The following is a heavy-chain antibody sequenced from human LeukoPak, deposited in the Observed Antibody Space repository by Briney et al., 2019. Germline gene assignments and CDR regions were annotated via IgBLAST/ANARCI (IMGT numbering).Heavy chain of an antibody. Sequence: SGTLSLTCTVSGGSISSYYWSWIRQSPGKGLEWIGYIYYSGSTNYNPSLKSRVTISVDTSKNQFSLKLSSVTAADTAVYYCAREYYYDSSGGVVAFDIWGQGTMVTVSS. D-gene: IGHD3-22*01. V-gene: IGHV4-59*01. CDR2: IYYSGST. CDR3: AREYYYDSSGGVVAFDI. CDR1: GGSISSYY. J-gene: IGHJ3*02.